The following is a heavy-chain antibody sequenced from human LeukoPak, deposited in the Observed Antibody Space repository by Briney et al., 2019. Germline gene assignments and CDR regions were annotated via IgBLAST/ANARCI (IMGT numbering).Heavy chain of an antibody. J-gene: IGHJ4*02. CDR3: ARVRLGAQQNLFDY. CDR1: GGTFNSYA. CDR2: IIPIFGTA. Sequence: GASVKVSCKASGGTFNSYAISWVRQAPGQGLEWMGGIIPIFGTANYAQKFQGRVTITTDESTSTAYMELSSLRSEDTAVYYCARVRLGAQQNLFDYWGQGTLVTVSS. D-gene: IGHD1-1*01. V-gene: IGHV1-69*05.